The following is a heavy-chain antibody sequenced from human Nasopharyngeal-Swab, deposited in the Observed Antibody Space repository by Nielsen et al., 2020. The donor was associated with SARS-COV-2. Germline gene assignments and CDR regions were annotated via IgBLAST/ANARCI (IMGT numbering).Heavy chain of an antibody. D-gene: IGHD4-11*01. CDR2: IYPRDSDT. Sequence: GESLKISCTGSGYSFTSYWIAWVRQMPGKGLEWMGIIYPRDSDTRYSPSFQGQVTISADKSISTAYLQWSSLKASDTAMYYCVRPEGVTTSFKYYVQYGRDVWGQGTMVTVPS. CDR3: VRPEGVTTSFKYYVQYGRDV. CDR1: GYSFTSYW. V-gene: IGHV5-51*01. J-gene: IGHJ6*02.